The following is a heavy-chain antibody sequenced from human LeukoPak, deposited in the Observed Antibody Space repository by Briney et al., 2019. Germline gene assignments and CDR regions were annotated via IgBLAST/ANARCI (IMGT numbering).Heavy chain of an antibody. J-gene: IGHJ4*02. CDR2: ISGSGGTT. D-gene: IGHD5-24*01. V-gene: IGHV3-23*01. CDR1: GFTFSSYA. CDR3: AALQVFDY. Sequence: PGGSLRLSCAASGFTFSSYAMSWVRQAPGQGLEWVSAISGSGGTTYYADSVKCRFTISRDNSKNTLYLQMNSLRAEDTAVYYCAALQVFDYWGQGTLVTVSS.